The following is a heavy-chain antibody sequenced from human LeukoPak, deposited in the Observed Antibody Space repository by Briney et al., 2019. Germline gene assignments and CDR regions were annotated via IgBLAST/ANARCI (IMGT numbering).Heavy chain of an antibody. CDR3: ARVSQQLEEY. CDR2: IYHSGSP. CDR1: GFSICSGYC. Sequence: SETVSLKCTVCGFSICSGYCGGWVRRPPREGLGWIWTIYHSGSPYYHPPVRVPVTISVDTSKNQLYLKLRSVTAADTAVYYCARVSQQLEEYWGQGTLVTVSS. D-gene: IGHD6-13*01. V-gene: IGHV4-38-2*02. J-gene: IGHJ4*02.